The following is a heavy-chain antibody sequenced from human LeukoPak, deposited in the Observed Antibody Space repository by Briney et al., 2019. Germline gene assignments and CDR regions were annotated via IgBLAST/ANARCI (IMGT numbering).Heavy chain of an antibody. V-gene: IGHV4-59*08. CDR2: IYYSGST. CDR3: ARGHSSSSGRGRVDY. J-gene: IGHJ4*02. Sequence: SETLSLTCTVSGGSISSYYWSWIRQPPGKGLEWIGYIYYSGSTNYNPSLKSRVTISVDTSKNQFSLKLSSVTAADTAVYYCARGHSSSSGRGRVDYWGQGTLATVSS. D-gene: IGHD6-6*01. CDR1: GGSISSYY.